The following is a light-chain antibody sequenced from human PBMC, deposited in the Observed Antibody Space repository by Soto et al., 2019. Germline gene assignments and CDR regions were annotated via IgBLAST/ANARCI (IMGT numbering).Light chain of an antibody. CDR3: QHYDSLPIT. Sequence: EIVLTQSPGTLSLSPGERATLSCRASQSVSSSYLAWYQQKPGQPPRLLIYGASSRATGIPDRFSGSGSGTDFTLTISRLETEDFAVFSCQHYDSLPITFGQGTRLETK. CDR2: GAS. V-gene: IGKV3-20*01. CDR1: QSVSSSY. J-gene: IGKJ5*01.